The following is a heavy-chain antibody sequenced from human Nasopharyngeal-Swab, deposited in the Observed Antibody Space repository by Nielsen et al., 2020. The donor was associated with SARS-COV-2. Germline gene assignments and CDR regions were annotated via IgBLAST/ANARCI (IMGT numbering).Heavy chain of an antibody. Sequence: GESLKISCAASGFTFSSYDMHWVRQAPGKGLEWVAVIWYDGSNKYYADSVKGRFTISRDNSKNTLYLQMNSLRDEDTAVYYCASLSTYPWGQGTLVTVSS. CDR2: IWYDGSNK. J-gene: IGHJ5*02. V-gene: IGHV3-33*01. CDR1: GFTFSSYD. D-gene: IGHD5/OR15-5a*01. CDR3: ASLSTYP.